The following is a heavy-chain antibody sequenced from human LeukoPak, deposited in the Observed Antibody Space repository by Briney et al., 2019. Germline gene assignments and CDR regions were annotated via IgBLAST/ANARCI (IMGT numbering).Heavy chain of an antibody. D-gene: IGHD3-22*01. CDR2: IYYSGST. J-gene: IGHJ3*02. Sequence: PSQTLSLTCTVSGGSISSSDYYWRWIRQPPGKGLEWIGYIYYSGSTYYNPSLKSRVTISVDTSKNQFSLKLSSVTAADTAVYYCARDDSSGYHDAFDIWGQGTMVTVSS. CDR1: GGSISSSDYY. CDR3: ARDDSSGYHDAFDI. V-gene: IGHV4-30-4*08.